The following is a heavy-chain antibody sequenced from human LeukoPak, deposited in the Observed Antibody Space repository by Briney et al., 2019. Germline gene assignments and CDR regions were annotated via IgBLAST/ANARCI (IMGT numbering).Heavy chain of an antibody. CDR2: IIPILGIA. CDR1: GGTFSSYA. D-gene: IGHD3-3*01. J-gene: IGHJ6*03. V-gene: IGHV1-69*04. Sequence: SVKVSCKASGGTFSSYAISWVRQAPGQGLEWMGRIIPILGIANYAQKFQGRVTITTDESTSTAYMELSSLRSEDTAVYYCARGVPRDDFWSGRYYYYMDVWGKGTTVTVSS. CDR3: ARGVPRDDFWSGRYYYYMDV.